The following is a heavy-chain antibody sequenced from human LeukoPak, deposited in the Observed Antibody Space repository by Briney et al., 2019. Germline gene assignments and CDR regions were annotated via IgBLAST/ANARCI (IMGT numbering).Heavy chain of an antibody. Sequence: SETLSLTCTVSGGSISSYYWSWIRQPAGKGLEWIGRIYTSGSTNYNPFLKSRVTISVDKSKNQFSLKLSSVTAADTAVYYCARSIAVAGTIDYWGQGTLVTVSS. J-gene: IGHJ4*02. CDR3: ARSIAVAGTIDY. CDR1: GGSISSYY. D-gene: IGHD6-19*01. V-gene: IGHV4-4*07. CDR2: IYTSGST.